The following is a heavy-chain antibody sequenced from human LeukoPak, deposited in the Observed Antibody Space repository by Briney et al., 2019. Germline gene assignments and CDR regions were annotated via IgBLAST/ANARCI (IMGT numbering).Heavy chain of an antibody. CDR2: FDPEDGET. CDR1: GYTLTELS. D-gene: IGHD5-24*01. J-gene: IGHJ4*02. V-gene: IGHV1-24*01. CDR3: ATWGDGYNSSGITVGY. Sequence: ASVKVSCKVSGYTLTELSMHWVRQAPGKGLEWMGGFDPEDGETIYAQKFQGRVTMTEDTSTDTAYMELSSLRSEDTAVYYCATWGDGYNSSGITVGYWGQGTLVTVSS.